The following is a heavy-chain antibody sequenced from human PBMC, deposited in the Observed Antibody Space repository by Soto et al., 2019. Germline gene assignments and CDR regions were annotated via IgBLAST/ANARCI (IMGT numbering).Heavy chain of an antibody. Sequence: RASVKVSCKASGYTFYRYGITWVRQAPGQGLEWMGWINPSNDNTNYGQEFRGKSNMTNNATTSTAHMELKGLKSGDTAVYYCARDTQQDSNGYYLEWFDPWGQGTLVTVSS. D-gene: IGHD3-22*01. CDR3: ARDTQQDSNGYYLEWFDP. CDR2: INPSNDNT. J-gene: IGHJ5*02. CDR1: GYTFYRYG. V-gene: IGHV1-18*01.